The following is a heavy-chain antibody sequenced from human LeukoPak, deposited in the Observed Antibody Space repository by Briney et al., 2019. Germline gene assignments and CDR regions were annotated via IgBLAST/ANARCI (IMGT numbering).Heavy chain of an antibody. V-gene: IGHV3-30*19. CDR1: GFTFSNYG. CDR2: IWYDGSNK. D-gene: IGHD6-13*01. J-gene: IGHJ3*02. Sequence: GGSLRLSCAASGFTFSNYGMHWVRQAPGKGLEWVAVIWYDGSNKYYADSVKGRFTISRDNSKNTLYLQMNSLRAEDTAVYYCARVSGPAAAGTYDAFDIWGQGTMVTVSS. CDR3: ARVSGPAAAGTYDAFDI.